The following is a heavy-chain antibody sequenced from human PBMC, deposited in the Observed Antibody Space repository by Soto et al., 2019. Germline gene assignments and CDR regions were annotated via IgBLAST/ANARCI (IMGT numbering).Heavy chain of an antibody. J-gene: IGHJ3*02. Sequence: QVQLQESGPGLVKPSETLSLTCTVSGGSISSYYWSWIRQPPGKGLAWIGYIYYTGSTNYNPALKSRVTISVDTSKNQFSLKLSSVTAADTAVYYCARVKGYYESSGYPNDAFDIWGQGTMVTVSS. CDR2: IYYTGST. D-gene: IGHD3-22*01. V-gene: IGHV4-59*01. CDR3: ARVKGYYESSGYPNDAFDI. CDR1: GGSISSYY.